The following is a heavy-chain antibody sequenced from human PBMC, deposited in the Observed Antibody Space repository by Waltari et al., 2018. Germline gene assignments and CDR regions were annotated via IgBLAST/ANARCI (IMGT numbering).Heavy chain of an antibody. D-gene: IGHD3-10*01. Sequence: VQVVESGGGLVQPGGSLSPSWATPGFPLTKSWVPWVRQLPGKGLEWVSRINGDGSGTTYADSVQGRFTISRDNPNNMLYLHMNELRAEDTAVYYCGKGAPHASGTYYPDYWGQGTLVTVSS. V-gene: IGHV3-74*03. J-gene: IGHJ4*02. CDR1: GFPLTKSW. CDR2: INGDGSGT. CDR3: GKGAPHASGTYYPDY.